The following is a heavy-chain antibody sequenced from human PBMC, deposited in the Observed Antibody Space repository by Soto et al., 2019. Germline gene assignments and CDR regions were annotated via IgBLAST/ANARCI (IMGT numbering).Heavy chain of an antibody. Sequence: SETLSLTCTVSGGSVSSESHYWSWIRQTPGKRLEWIGYVYYSGTTNYNPSLKSRVTISVDLSKNQFSLRLSSVTTADTALYYCARTTAVPNTLRSRYFFDYWGQGTLVTVSS. D-gene: IGHD4-17*01. J-gene: IGHJ4*02. CDR3: ARTTAVPNTLRSRYFFDY. V-gene: IGHV4-61*01. CDR1: GGSVSSESHY. CDR2: VYYSGTT.